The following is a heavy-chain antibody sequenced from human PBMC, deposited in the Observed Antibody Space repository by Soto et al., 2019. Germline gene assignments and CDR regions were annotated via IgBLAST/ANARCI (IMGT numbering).Heavy chain of an antibody. Sequence: PSATLSLTCTVSGGSISTYYWSWIRQPPGKGLEWIGYIYYSGSTNYNPSLKSRVTISVDTSKNQFSLKLSSVTAADTAVYYCARGNYDFLTGYYIEYFDYWGQGTLVTVSS. CDR3: ARGNYDFLTGYYIEYFDY. V-gene: IGHV4-59*01. CDR2: IYYSGST. CDR1: GGSISTYY. J-gene: IGHJ4*02. D-gene: IGHD3-9*01.